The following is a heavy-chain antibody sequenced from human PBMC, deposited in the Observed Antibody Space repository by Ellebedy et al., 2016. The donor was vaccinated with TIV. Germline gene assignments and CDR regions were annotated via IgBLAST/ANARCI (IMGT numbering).Heavy chain of an antibody. D-gene: IGHD4-11*01. J-gene: IGHJ5*02. CDR1: GFTFGRYW. Sequence: GESLKISXVASGFTFGRYWMHWVRQAPGNKLVLVSRIKSDGSGTTYADSVKGRFTTSRDNARNTLYLQMNSLRGEDTAVYFCARDRGDYSISGPWGQGTLVTVSS. V-gene: IGHV3-74*01. CDR2: IKSDGSGT. CDR3: ARDRGDYSISGP.